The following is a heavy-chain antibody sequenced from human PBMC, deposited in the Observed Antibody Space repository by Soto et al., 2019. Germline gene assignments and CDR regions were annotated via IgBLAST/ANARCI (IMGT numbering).Heavy chain of an antibody. CDR1: GGSFSGDY. CDR3: ARGGEQLVRIYYYYYMDV. D-gene: IGHD6-6*01. J-gene: IGHJ6*03. Sequence: VQLQQWGAGLLKPSETLSLNCAVYGGSFSGDYWSWIRQPPGKGLEWIGEINHSGSTNYNPALKSRVTISVDTSKNQFSLKLSSVTAADTAVYYCARGGEQLVRIYYYYYMDVWGKGTTFTVSS. CDR2: INHSGST. V-gene: IGHV4-34*01.